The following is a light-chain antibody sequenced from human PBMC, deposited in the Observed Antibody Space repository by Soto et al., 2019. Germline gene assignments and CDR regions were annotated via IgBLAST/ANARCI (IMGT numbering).Light chain of an antibody. CDR3: QQYYSTPRT. CDR2: WAS. Sequence: DIVMTQSPDSLAVSLGERATINCKSSQSILYSSINRNYLAWFQQKPGKPPKLLIYWASTRESGVPDRFSGSGSGTDFTLTISSLQAEDVAVYVCQQYYSTPRTFGQGTKVEMK. J-gene: IGKJ1*01. CDR1: QSILYSSINRNY. V-gene: IGKV4-1*01.